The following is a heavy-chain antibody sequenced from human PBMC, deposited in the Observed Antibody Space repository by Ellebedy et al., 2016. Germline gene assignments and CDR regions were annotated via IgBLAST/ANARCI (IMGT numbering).Heavy chain of an antibody. CDR3: ASLHSSGWYFGMDV. CDR1: GFTFSSYA. D-gene: IGHD6-19*01. J-gene: IGHJ6*02. V-gene: IGHV3-23*01. CDR2: ISGSGSST. Sequence: GESLKISXAASGFTFSSYAMSWVRQAPGKGLEWVSGISGSGSSTYYADSVKGRFTISRDNSKNTLYLQMNSLRAEDTAVYYCASLHSSGWYFGMDVWGQGTTVTVSS.